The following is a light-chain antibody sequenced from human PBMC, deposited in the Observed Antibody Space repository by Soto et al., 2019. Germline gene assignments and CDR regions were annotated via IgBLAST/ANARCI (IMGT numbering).Light chain of an antibody. J-gene: IGLJ2*01. CDR2: YDT. Sequence: SYELTQPPSMSVVPGETARIPCGGNNIGSKGVHWFQQRSGQAPVLVIYYDTDRPSGIPERFSGSNFGNTATLTISRVAVGDEADYYCQVWDRSTDHVVFGGGTKLTVL. CDR3: QVWDRSTDHVV. CDR1: NIGSKG. V-gene: IGLV3-21*04.